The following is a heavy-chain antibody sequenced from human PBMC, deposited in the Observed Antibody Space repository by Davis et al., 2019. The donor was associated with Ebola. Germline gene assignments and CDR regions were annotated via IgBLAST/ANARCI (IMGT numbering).Heavy chain of an antibody. V-gene: IGHV4-34*01. CDR1: GGSFSGYY. CDR2: INHSGST. CDR3: ARGWSGYSFYYYYGMDV. Sequence: SETLSLTCTVSGGSFSGYYWSWIRQPPGKGLEWIGEINHSGSTNYNPSLKSRVTISVDTSKNQFSLKLSSVTAADTAVYYCARGWSGYSFYYYYGMDVWGQGTTVTVSS. D-gene: IGHD3-3*01. J-gene: IGHJ6*02.